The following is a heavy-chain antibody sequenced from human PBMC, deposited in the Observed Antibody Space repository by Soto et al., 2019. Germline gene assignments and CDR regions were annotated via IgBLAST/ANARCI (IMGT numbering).Heavy chain of an antibody. CDR1: GYSFTTYW. D-gene: IGHD1-20*01. V-gene: IGHV5-51*01. CDR2: IYPGDSDT. Sequence: GESLKISCKVSGYSFTTYWIAWVRQMPGKGLEWMVIIYPGDSDTRYSPSFQGQVTISADKSISTAYLQWSSLKASGTAMYYCARQIITGTTYYYYAMDVGGQGTTVTVSS. J-gene: IGHJ6*02. CDR3: ARQIITGTTYYYYAMDV.